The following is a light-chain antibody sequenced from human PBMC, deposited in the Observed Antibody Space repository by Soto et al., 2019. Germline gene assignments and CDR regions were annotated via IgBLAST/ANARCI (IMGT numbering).Light chain of an antibody. Sequence: QSALTQPASVSGSPGQSITISCTGTSSDVGRYNYVSWFQQHPGKAPKLMIFEVSTRPSGVSNRFSGSKSGNTASLTISGLQIEDEADYYCCSYTSSTSAVFGGGTELTFL. CDR3: CSYTSSTSAV. J-gene: IGLJ2*01. CDR2: EVS. V-gene: IGLV2-14*01. CDR1: SSDVGRYNY.